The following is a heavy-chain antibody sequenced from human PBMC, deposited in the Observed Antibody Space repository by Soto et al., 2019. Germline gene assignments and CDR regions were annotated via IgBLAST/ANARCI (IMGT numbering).Heavy chain of an antibody. Sequence: WVTLRLSCAASGFTFSKYWMSWVRQAPGKGLGWVANMKPDGSEKYYVDSVRGRCTISRDNAQNSVDLHMNSLRAEDTAIYYFARGGDRYENYYVPHCYCGQGNLGTVS. CDR2: MKPDGSEK. V-gene: IGHV3-7*03. D-gene: IGHD2-21*01. CDR3: ARGGDRYENYYVPHCY. CDR1: GFTFSKYW. J-gene: IGHJ4*02.